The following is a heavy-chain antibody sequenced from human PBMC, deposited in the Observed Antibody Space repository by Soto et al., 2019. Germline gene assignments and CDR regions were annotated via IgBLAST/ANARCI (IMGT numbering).Heavy chain of an antibody. CDR2: ITGSGDNR. Sequence: LRLSCAASGFTVSSYAMSWVRQAPGKGLEWVSTITGSGDNRYYADSVKGRFTISRDNSENTLYLQMISLRAEDMAIYYCAKGPHSSGWHYFDYWGQGTLVTVSS. CDR1: GFTVSSYA. V-gene: IGHV3-23*01. CDR3: AKGPHSSGWHYFDY. D-gene: IGHD6-19*01. J-gene: IGHJ4*02.